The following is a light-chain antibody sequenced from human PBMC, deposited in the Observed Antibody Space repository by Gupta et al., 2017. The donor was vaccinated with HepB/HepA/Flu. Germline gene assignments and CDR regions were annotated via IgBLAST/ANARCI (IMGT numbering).Light chain of an antibody. CDR3: QAWDSSKV. Sequence: SYALTQPPSVSVSPGQTASITCSGDKLGDKYACWSQQKPGQSPVLVIYQDSKRPSGISERFYGSNSGNTATLTISGTQAMDEDDYYCQAWDSSKVFGGGTKLTVL. V-gene: IGLV3-1*01. J-gene: IGLJ2*01. CDR2: QDS. CDR1: KLGDKY.